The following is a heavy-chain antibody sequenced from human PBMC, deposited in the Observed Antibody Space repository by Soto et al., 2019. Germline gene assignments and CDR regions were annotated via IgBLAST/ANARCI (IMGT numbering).Heavy chain of an antibody. D-gene: IGHD6-13*01. CDR1: GYTFITYY. J-gene: IGHJ4*02. CDR3: AREAGVSSWAPPLDS. Sequence: GASVKVSCKASGYTFITYYIHWVRQAPGQGLEWMGIINPRSGKTTYAQKFQGRVTMTRDTSASTAYMTLTSLTSEDTAMYFCAREAGVSSWAPPLDSWGQGTPVTVSS. CDR2: INPRSGKT. V-gene: IGHV1-46*01.